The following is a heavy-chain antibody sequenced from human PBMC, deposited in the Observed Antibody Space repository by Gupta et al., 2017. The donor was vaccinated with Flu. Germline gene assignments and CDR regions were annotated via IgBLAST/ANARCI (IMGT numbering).Heavy chain of an antibody. D-gene: IGHD3-10*01. V-gene: IGHV3-23*01. Sequence: EMQLLESGGGLVPPGGSLRLSCRGSGFIFSSYAMVWVRPAPGKGLEWVSSISGSGSSSYYSGSVRGRFTISRDNSKNTLYLQMNSLRAEDTAIYYCAKSSWAVLWFGDDRPTDCWGQGTLVTVSS. CDR3: AKSSWAVLWFGDDRPTDC. CDR2: ISGSGSSS. J-gene: IGHJ4*02. CDR1: GFIFSSYA.